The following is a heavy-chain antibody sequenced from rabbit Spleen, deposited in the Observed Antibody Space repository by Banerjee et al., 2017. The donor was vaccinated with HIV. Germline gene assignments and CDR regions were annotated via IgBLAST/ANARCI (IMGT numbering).Heavy chain of an antibody. CDR2: ISGSRGIT. Sequence: QSLEESGGDLVKPGASLTLTCKASGFDFSSGYYMCWVRQAPGKGLEWIACISGSRGITYYANWAKGRLTISKTSSTTVTLQMTSLTAADTATYFCARDAAGREDFNLWGPGTLVTVS. V-gene: IGHV1S40*01. CDR1: GFDFSSGYY. J-gene: IGHJ4*01. D-gene: IGHD4-2*01. CDR3: ARDAAGREDFNL.